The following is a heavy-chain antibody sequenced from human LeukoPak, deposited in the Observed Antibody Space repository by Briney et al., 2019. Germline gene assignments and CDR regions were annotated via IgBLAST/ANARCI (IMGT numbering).Heavy chain of an antibody. J-gene: IGHJ4*02. CDR3: ARHRTITMVRGVRFLYYFDY. CDR2: IYYSGST. CDR1: GGSISSSSYY. Sequence: PSETLSLTCTVSGGSISSSSYYWGWIRQPPGKGLEWIGSIYYSGSTYYNPSLKSRVTISVDTSKNQFSLKLSSVTAADTAVYYCARHRTITMVRGVRFLYYFDYWGQGTLVTVSS. V-gene: IGHV4-39*01. D-gene: IGHD3-10*01.